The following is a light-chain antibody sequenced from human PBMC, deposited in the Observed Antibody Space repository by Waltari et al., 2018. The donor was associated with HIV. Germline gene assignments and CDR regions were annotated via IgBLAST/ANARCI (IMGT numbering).Light chain of an antibody. CDR2: WAS. J-gene: IGKJ1*01. V-gene: IGKV4-1*01. CDR3: QQYYSSPRT. CDR1: QSVLSRSNNENY. Sequence: DIVMTQSPDSLAVSLGERATINCKSSQSVLSRSNNENYLAWYQQKPGQPPKLLIYWASMRDSGVPDRFSGGGSGTDFSLTISSLQAEDVAVYYCQQYYSSPRTFGQGTKVEIK.